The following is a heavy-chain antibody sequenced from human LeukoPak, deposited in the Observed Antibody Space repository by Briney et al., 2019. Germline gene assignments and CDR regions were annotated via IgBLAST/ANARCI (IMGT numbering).Heavy chain of an antibody. CDR3: ARDQEYSSGWHYYYYYYMDV. V-gene: IGHV3-7*01. Sequence: GGSLRLSCAAPGFTFSSYWMSWLRQAPGKGLEGVAHINQDGSEKYYLYSLKGLFTISRDNAKNSLYLQMHSLRAEDTAVYYCARDQEYSSGWHYYYYYYMDVWGKGTTVTVSS. J-gene: IGHJ6*03. D-gene: IGHD6-19*01. CDR1: GFTFSSYW. CDR2: INQDGSEK.